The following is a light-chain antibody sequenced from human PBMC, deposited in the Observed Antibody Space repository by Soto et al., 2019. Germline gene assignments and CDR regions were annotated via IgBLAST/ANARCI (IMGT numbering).Light chain of an antibody. J-gene: IGKJ4*01. Sequence: EIGLTQSPAPLSLSPGERATLSCMASQSVSSYLAWYQQKPGQAPRLLIYDASNRATGIPARFSGSGSGTDFTLTISSLEPEDFAVYYCQQRSNGRPHTFGGGTKVDIK. V-gene: IGKV3-11*01. CDR3: QQRSNGRPHT. CDR1: QSVSSY. CDR2: DAS.